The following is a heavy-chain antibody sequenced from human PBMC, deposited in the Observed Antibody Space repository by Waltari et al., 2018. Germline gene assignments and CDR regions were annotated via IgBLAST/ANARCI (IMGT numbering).Heavy chain of an antibody. Sequence: QVQLVQSGAEVKKPGSSVKVSCKASGGTFSSYAISWVRQAPGQGLEWMGGIIPIFGTANYAQKFQGRVTMTEDTSTDTAYMELSSLRSEDTAVYYCATGVVVAATYNWFDPWGQGTLVTVSS. J-gene: IGHJ5*02. CDR2: IIPIFGTA. D-gene: IGHD2-15*01. CDR3: ATGVVVAATYNWFDP. V-gene: IGHV1-69*14. CDR1: GGTFSSYA.